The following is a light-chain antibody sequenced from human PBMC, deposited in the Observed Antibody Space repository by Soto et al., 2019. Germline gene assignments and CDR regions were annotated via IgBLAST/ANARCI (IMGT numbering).Light chain of an antibody. CDR1: QSIFSS. V-gene: IGKV1-39*01. CDR3: QQSYITPFT. J-gene: IGKJ3*01. CDR2: GAS. Sequence: DIQMTQSPSSLSASVGDRVTITCRASQSIFSSLNWYRQKPGQAPKLLIYGASNLQSGVPSRFSGSGSRTDFTLTISILQPEDFATYYCQQSYITPFTFGPGTKVDLE.